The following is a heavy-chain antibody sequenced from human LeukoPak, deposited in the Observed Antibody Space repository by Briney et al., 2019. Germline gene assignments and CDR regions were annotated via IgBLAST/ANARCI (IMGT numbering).Heavy chain of an antibody. J-gene: IGHJ5*02. CDR2: ISSSSSYI. CDR3: ARDRGATVDPEGFDP. D-gene: IGHD4-11*01. CDR1: GFTFSSYS. V-gene: IGHV3-21*01. Sequence: PGGSLRLSCAASGFTFSSYSMNWVRQAPGKGLEWVSSISSSSSYIYYADSVKGRFTISRDNAKNSLYLQMNSLRAEDTAVYYCARDRGATVDPEGFDPWGQGTLVTVSS.